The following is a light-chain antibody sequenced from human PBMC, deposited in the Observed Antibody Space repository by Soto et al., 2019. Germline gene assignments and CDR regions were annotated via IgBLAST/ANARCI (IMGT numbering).Light chain of an antibody. J-gene: IGKJ4*01. CDR3: QQRSNWPALT. CDR1: ESVTTY. Sequence: DIVLTQSPATLSLSPGERATLSCRASESVTTYLAWYRQKPGQPPRRLIYDASKRATAVPVRFSGSGSGTDFTLTITSLGPEDFAIYYCQQRSNWPALTFGGGTKVEIK. CDR2: DAS. V-gene: IGKV3-11*01.